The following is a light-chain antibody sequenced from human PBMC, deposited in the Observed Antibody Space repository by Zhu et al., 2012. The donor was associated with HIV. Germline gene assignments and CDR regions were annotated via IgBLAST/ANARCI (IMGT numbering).Light chain of an antibody. CDR1: QTVSRNY. Sequence: EIVLMQSPGTLSLSPGERATLSCRASQTVSRNYLAWYQQKLGQAPRLLIYDASSRATGIPARFSGSGSGTDFTLTISSLEPEDFAVYYCQQRSNWPLTFGGGTKVEIK. CDR2: DAS. J-gene: IGKJ4*01. V-gene: IGKV3D-20*02. CDR3: QQRSNWPLT.